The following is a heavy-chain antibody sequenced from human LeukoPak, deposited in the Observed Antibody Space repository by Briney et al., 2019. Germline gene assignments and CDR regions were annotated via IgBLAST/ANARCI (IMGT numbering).Heavy chain of an antibody. V-gene: IGHV3-23*01. D-gene: IGHD5-18*01. CDR1: GFTFSSSA. J-gene: IGHJ4*02. CDR2: ISNNGGYT. CDR3: ARVEGNGYGFDY. Sequence: PGGSLRLSCAASGFTFSSSAMSWVRQAPGKGLEWVSAISNNGGYTYYADSVQGRFTISRDNSKNTLYLQMNSLRAEDTAVYYCARVEGNGYGFDYWGQGTLVTVSS.